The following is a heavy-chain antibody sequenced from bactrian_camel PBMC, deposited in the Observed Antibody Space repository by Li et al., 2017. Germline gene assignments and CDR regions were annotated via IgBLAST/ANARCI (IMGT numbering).Heavy chain of an antibody. CDR1: GFTFSSYL. CDR2: INSSGRST. CDR3: AARNPGQSTPAACQVVELNN. Sequence: VQLVESGGGLVQPGGSLRLSCAASGFTFSSYLMAWVRQAPGKGLEWVSDINSSGRSTTYADSVKGRFTISKDNAKNTLYLQMNSLKAEDTGMYYCAARNPGQSTPAACQVVELNNWGQGTQVTVS. D-gene: IGHD1*01. J-gene: IGHJ4*01. V-gene: IGHV3S42*01.